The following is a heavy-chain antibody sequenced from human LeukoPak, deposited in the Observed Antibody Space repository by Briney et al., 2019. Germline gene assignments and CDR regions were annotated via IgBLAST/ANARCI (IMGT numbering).Heavy chain of an antibody. CDR1: GFTFSSYA. D-gene: IGHD3-3*01. Sequence: PGGSLRLSCAASGFTFSSYAMSWVRQAPGKGLEWVSAISGSGGSTYYADSVKGRFTISRDDSKNTLYLQMNSLKTEDTAVYYCTSKAYYDFWSGSTDYWGQGTLVTVSS. J-gene: IGHJ4*02. CDR3: TSKAYYDFWSGSTDY. V-gene: IGHV3-23*01. CDR2: ISGSGGST.